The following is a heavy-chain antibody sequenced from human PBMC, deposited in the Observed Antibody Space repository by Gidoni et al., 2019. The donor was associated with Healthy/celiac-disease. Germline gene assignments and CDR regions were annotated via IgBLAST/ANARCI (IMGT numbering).Heavy chain of an antibody. CDR3: VKTYGLTYYFDY. V-gene: IGHV3-64D*06. CDR2: IRSNGGIT. Sequence: EVQLVESGGGLVQPGGSLRLSCSASGFTFSSYAMHWVRQAPGKGLEYVSAIRSNGGITYYADSVKGRFTISRDNSKNTLYLQMSSLRAEDTAVYYCVKTYGLTYYFDYWGQGTLVTVSS. D-gene: IGHD3-10*01. J-gene: IGHJ4*02. CDR1: GFTFSSYA.